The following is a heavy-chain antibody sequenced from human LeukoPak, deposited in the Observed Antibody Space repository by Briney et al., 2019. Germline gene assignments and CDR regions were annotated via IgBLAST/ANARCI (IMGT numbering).Heavy chain of an antibody. J-gene: IGHJ6*02. CDR2: INHSGST. CDR1: GGSFSGYY. V-gene: IGHV4-34*01. D-gene: IGHD2-2*02. CDR3: ARGGDIVVVPAAISYYYYGMDV. Sequence: PSETLSLTCAVYGGSFSGYYWSWIRQPPGKGLEWIGEINHSGSTNYNPSLKSRVTISVDTSKNQFSLKLSSVTAADTAVYYCARGGDIVVVPAAISYYYYGMDVWGQGTTVTVSS.